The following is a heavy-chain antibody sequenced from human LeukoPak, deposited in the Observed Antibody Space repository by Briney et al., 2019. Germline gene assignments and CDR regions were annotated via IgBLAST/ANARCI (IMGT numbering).Heavy chain of an antibody. D-gene: IGHD6-19*01. Sequence: GGSLRLSCTASGFTFGDYAMSWVRQAPGKGLEGVGFIRGKAYGCTTEYAASVKGRFTISRDDSKSIAYLQMNSLKSEDTAVYYCTRSAGYSSGWYHDYWGQGTLVTVSS. J-gene: IGHJ4*02. CDR3: TRSAGYSSGWYHDY. CDR1: GFTFGDYA. CDR2: IRGKAYGCTT. V-gene: IGHV3-49*04.